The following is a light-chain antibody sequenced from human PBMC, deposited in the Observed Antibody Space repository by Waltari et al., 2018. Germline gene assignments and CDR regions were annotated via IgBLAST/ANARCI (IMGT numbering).Light chain of an antibody. CDR1: QSFSSTY. V-gene: IGKV3-20*01. J-gene: IGKJ4*01. CDR3: HQHGSSPLT. Sequence: EIVLTQSPDTLSLSPGERATLSCRASQSFSSTYLAWYQHKPGQAPRLLISGASSMATGIPDRFSGSGSGTDFTVTISRLEPEDFAVYYCHQHGSSPLTFGGGTKVEIK. CDR2: GAS.